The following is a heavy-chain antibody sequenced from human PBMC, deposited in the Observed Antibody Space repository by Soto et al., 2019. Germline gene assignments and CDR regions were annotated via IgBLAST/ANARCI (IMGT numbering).Heavy chain of an antibody. J-gene: IGHJ4*02. Sequence: KVSAYPLTELTMHWVLQAPGKGLEWMGGFDPEDGETIYAQKFQGRVTMTEDTSTDTAYMELSSLRSEDTAVYYCAKDPSLSRREGWGQGTLVTVSS. CDR1: AYPLTELT. CDR2: FDPEDGET. CDR3: AKDPSLSRREG. V-gene: IGHV1-24*01.